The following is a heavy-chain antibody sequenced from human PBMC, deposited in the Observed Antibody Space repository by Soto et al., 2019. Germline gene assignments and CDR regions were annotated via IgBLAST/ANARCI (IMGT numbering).Heavy chain of an antibody. J-gene: IGHJ4*02. V-gene: IGHV4-31*03. CDR3: APLTAMVTCFDY. CDR2: IYYGGST. Sequence: SETLSLTCTVSDGTIASGGYYWSCIRQHPGKGREWIGYIYYGGSTYYNPSLKSRVTISVDTSKNQFSLKLSSVTAADTAVYYCAPLTAMVTCFDYWGQGTLVTVSS. CDR1: DGTIASGGYY. D-gene: IGHD5-18*01.